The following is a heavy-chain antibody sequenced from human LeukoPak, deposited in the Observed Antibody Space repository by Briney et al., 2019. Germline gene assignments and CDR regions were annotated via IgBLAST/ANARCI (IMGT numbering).Heavy chain of an antibody. D-gene: IGHD3/OR15-3a*01. CDR2: INYSGST. J-gene: IGHJ4*02. Sequence: SETLSLTCAVYGGSFSGYYWSWIRQPPGKGLEWIGEINYSGSTNYNPSLKSRVTISVDTSKNQFSLKLSSVTAADTAVYYCARERTSVKAFFDYWGQGTLVTVSS. CDR3: ARERTSVKAFFDY. V-gene: IGHV4-34*01. CDR1: GGSFSGYY.